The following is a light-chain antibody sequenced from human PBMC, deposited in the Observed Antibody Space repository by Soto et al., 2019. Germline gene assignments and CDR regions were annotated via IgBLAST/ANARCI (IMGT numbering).Light chain of an antibody. Sequence: QAGLTQPPPASGSPGQSVTISCTGTKNDIGVYDFVSWYQHHPGKAPRLIIYEVVQRPSGVPDRFSGSKSGNTASLTVSGLQAADEADYFCKSYAGSNTYVFRSGTKVTVL. V-gene: IGLV2-8*01. J-gene: IGLJ1*01. CDR2: EVV. CDR1: KNDIGVYDF. CDR3: KSYAGSNTYV.